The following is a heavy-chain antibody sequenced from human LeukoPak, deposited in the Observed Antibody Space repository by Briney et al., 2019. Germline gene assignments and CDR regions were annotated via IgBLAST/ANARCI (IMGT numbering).Heavy chain of an antibody. Sequence: GGSLRLSCAASGFTFSSYGMHWVRQAPGKGLEWVAVISYDGSNKYYADSVKGRFTISRDNSKNTLYLQMNGLRAEDTAVYYCAKDPGYSSGWPGGDYWGQGTLVTVSS. J-gene: IGHJ4*02. CDR3: AKDPGYSSGWPGGDY. D-gene: IGHD6-19*01. CDR1: GFTFSSYG. V-gene: IGHV3-30*18. CDR2: ISYDGSNK.